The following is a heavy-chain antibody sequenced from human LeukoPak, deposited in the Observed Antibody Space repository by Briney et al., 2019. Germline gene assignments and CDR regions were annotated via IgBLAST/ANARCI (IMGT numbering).Heavy chain of an antibody. Sequence: KPGGSLRLSCAASGLTFSSYSMNWVRQAPGKGLEWVSSISSSSSYIYYADSVKGRFTISRDNAKNSLYLQMNSLRAEDTAVYYCAREDNWGTDFDPWGQGTLVTVSS. CDR3: AREDNWGTDFDP. D-gene: IGHD1-1*01. CDR2: ISSSSSYI. CDR1: GLTFSSYS. V-gene: IGHV3-21*01. J-gene: IGHJ5*02.